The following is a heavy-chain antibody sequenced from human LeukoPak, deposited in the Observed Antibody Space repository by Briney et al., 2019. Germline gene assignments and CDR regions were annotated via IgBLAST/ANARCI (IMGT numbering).Heavy chain of an antibody. V-gene: IGHV1-69*06. CDR2: IIPIFGTA. CDR1: GGTFSSYA. J-gene: IGHJ5*02. CDR3: AREAPTYGSGLDP. D-gene: IGHD3-10*01. Sequence: ASVKVSCKASGGTFSSYAISWVRQAPGQGLEWMGGIIPIFGTANYAQKFQGRVTITADKSSTTVYIELSSLRSEDTAVYYCAREAPTYGSGLDPWGQGTLVTVSS.